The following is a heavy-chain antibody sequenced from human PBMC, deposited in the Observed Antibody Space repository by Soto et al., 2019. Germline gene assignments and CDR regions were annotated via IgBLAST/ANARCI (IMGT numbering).Heavy chain of an antibody. CDR3: AKGGGGCSSTRCYPWFDP. J-gene: IGHJ5*02. Sequence: QVQLVESGGGVVQPGRSLRLSCAASGFTFSSYGMHWVRQAPGKGLEWVAVISYDGSNKYYADSVKGRFTISRDNSKKPLYLQMNSLRAEDTALYYCAKGGGGCSSTRCYPWFDPWGQGTLVTVSS. D-gene: IGHD2-2*01. V-gene: IGHV3-30*18. CDR1: GFTFSSYG. CDR2: ISYDGSNK.